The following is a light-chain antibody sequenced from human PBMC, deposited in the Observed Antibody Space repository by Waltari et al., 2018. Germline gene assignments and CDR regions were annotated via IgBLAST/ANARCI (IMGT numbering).Light chain of an antibody. CDR2: AAS. J-gene: IGLJ2*01. CDR3: CSYAGTNTLL. Sequence: QSPLTQPAAVSGSPGQSITISCTGSGSAVGSYFLVSWYQQNPGKAPGLLIYAASRRPSGVSTRFSGSKSGNTASLTISGLQAEDEADYYCCSYAGTNTLLVGGGTKVTVL. V-gene: IGLV2-23*01. CDR1: GSAVGSYFL.